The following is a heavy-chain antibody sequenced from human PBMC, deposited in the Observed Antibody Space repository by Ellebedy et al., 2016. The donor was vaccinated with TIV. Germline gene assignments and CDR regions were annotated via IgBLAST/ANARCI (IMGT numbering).Heavy chain of an antibody. CDR2: IGPTGDT. CDR1: GFTFSSYD. J-gene: IGHJ6*02. V-gene: IGHV3-13*01. CDR3: ARGDTVVRGVLGGVMNDYGTDV. Sequence: GGSLRLXCAASGFTFSSYDMHWVRQVTGKGLEWVSGIGPTGDTYYPGSVKGRFTISRENGKNSLYLQMNSLRAGDTAVYYCARGDTVVRGVLGGVMNDYGTDVWGQGTTVTVSS. D-gene: IGHD3-10*01.